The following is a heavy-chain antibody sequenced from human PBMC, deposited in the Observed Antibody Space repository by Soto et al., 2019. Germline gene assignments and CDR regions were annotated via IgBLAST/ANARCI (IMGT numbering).Heavy chain of an antibody. V-gene: IGHV1-8*01. D-gene: IGHD2-2*01. J-gene: IGHJ5*02. CDR2: MNPNSGNT. Sequence: ASVKVSCKASGYTFTSYDINWVRQPTGQGPEWMGWMNPNSGNTGYAQKFQGRVTMTRNTSISTAYMELSSLRSEDTAVYYCARLYCSSTSCYPFWFDPWGQGTLVTVSS. CDR3: ARLYCSSTSCYPFWFDP. CDR1: GYTFTSYD.